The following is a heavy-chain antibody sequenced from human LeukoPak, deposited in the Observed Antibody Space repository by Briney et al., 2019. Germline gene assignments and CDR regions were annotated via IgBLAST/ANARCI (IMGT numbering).Heavy chain of an antibody. Sequence: EASVKVSCKASGYTFTNYGISWVRQAPGQGLEWMGWISAYNGNTNYAQNLQGRVTMTTDTSTSTAYMELRSLRSDDTAVYYCARGIRGRPGYDGPWFDPWGQGTLVTVSS. CDR1: GYTFTNYG. CDR2: ISAYNGNT. J-gene: IGHJ5*02. D-gene: IGHD5-12*01. V-gene: IGHV1-18*01. CDR3: ARGIRGRPGYDGPWFDP.